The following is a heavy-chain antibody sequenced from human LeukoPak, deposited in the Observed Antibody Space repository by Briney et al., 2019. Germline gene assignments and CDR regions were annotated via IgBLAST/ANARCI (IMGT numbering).Heavy chain of an antibody. J-gene: IGHJ4*02. D-gene: IGHD4-17*01. V-gene: IGHV3-21*01. Sequence: PGGSLRLSCAASGFTFRRYSMNWVRRAPGKGLEWVSSISSSSSYIYYADSVKGRFTISRDNAKNSLYLQMNSLRAEDTAVYYCAREGGDYVAPFDYWGQGTLVTVSS. CDR3: AREGGDYVAPFDY. CDR2: ISSSSSYI. CDR1: GFTFRRYS.